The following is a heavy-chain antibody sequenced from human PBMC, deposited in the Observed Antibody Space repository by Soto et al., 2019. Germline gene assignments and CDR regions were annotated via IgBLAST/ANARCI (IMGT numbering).Heavy chain of an antibody. CDR1: RASISSSGYY. D-gene: IGHD1-26*01. CDR3: ARRWGAAVDY. V-gene: IGHV4-39*01. Sequence: SETLSLTCTVSRASISSSGYYWGWIRQSPGKGLEWIGSFYYSGNTYYNPSLKSRVTISVDTSKNQFSLKLSSVTAADTAVYYCARRWGAAVDYWGQGTLVTVSS. CDR2: FYYSGNT. J-gene: IGHJ4*02.